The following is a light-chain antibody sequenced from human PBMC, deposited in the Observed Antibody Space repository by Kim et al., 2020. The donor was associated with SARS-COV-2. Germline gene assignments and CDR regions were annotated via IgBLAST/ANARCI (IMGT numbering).Light chain of an antibody. J-gene: IGLJ2*01. CDR3: QAWDSSTVV. CDR1: KLGDKY. Sequence: VSPGQTASITCSGDKLGDKYAYWYQQKPGQSPVLVIYQDRKRPSGIPERFSGSNSGNTATLIISGTQAMDEADYYCQAWDSSTVVFGGGTQLTVL. CDR2: QDR. V-gene: IGLV3-1*01.